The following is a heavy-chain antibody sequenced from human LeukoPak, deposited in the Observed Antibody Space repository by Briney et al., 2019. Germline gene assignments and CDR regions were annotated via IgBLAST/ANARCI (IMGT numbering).Heavy chain of an antibody. CDR3: ARGIQTGVDWFDP. CDR2: IKQDGSDK. Sequence: GGSLRLSCAASGFTFSSYWMTWVRQAPGKGPEGVANIKQDGSDKYYVDSVKGRFTISRDNAKNSLYLQMNSLRAEDTAVYYCARGIQTGVDWFDPWGQGTLVTVSS. D-gene: IGHD1-14*01. V-gene: IGHV3-7*01. J-gene: IGHJ5*02. CDR1: GFTFSSYW.